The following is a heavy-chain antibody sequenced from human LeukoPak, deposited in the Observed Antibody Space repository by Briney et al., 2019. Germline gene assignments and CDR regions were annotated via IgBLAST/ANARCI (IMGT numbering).Heavy chain of an antibody. Sequence: LRLSCAASGFTFSSYAMHWVRQAPGKGLEWVAVISYDGSNKYYADSVKGRFTISRDNSKNTLYLQMNSLRAEDTAVYYCARDGIHYDFWSAPGTFDYWGQGTLVTVSS. CDR1: GFTFSSYA. CDR3: ARDGIHYDFWSAPGTFDY. V-gene: IGHV3-30-3*01. CDR2: ISYDGSNK. D-gene: IGHD3-3*01. J-gene: IGHJ4*02.